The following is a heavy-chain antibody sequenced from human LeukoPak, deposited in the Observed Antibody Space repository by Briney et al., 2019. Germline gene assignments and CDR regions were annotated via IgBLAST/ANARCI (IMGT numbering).Heavy chain of an antibody. D-gene: IGHD3-22*01. CDR2: INSDGSNT. V-gene: IGHV3-74*01. CDR3: ARAPYVYDSSGYPDY. J-gene: IGHJ4*02. CDR1: GFTLSTYW. Sequence: GGSLRLSCAASGFTLSTYWMHWVRHAPGKGLVWVSRINSDGSNTTYADSVKGRFTISRDNAKNSLYLQMNSLRAEDTAVYYCARAPYVYDSSGYPDYWGQGTLVTVSS.